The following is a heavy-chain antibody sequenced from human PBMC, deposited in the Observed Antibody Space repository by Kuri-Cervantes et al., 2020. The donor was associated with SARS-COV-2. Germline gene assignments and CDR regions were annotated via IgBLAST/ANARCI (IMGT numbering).Heavy chain of an antibody. V-gene: IGHV3-43D*03. J-gene: IGHJ4*02. Sequence: GESLKISCAASAFTFDDYAMHWVRQVPGKGLEWVSLMSWDGNRRYYADSVKGRFTISRDNSKNTLYLQMNSLRAEDTAVFYCARHRRGGYSDGYDITDYWGQGTLVTVSS. D-gene: IGHD5-18*01. CDR2: MSWDGNRR. CDR1: AFTFDDYA. CDR3: ARHRRGGYSDGYDITDY.